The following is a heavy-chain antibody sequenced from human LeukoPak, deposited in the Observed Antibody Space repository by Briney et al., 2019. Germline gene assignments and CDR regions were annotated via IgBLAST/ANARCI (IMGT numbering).Heavy chain of an antibody. CDR2: IYSGGST. D-gene: IGHD5/OR15-5a*01. Sequence: GGSLRLSCAASGFTVSSNYMTWVRQAPGKGLEWVSIIYSGGSTSYADSVKGRFTISRDNAKNSLYLQMNSLRVEDTAVYYCARDVSGDYWGQGTLVTVSS. CDR3: ARDVSGDY. J-gene: IGHJ4*02. CDR1: GFTVSSNY. V-gene: IGHV3-53*01.